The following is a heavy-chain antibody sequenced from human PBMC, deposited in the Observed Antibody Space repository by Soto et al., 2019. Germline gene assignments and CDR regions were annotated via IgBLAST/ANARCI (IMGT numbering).Heavy chain of an antibody. V-gene: IGHV2-5*01. J-gene: IGHJ4*02. CDR1: GFSLSTSGVG. Sequence: SGPTLVNPTQTLTLTCTFSGFSLSTSGVGVGWIRQPPGKALEWPALIYWNDDKRYSPSLKSRLTITKDTSKNQVVLTMTNMDPVDTATYYCAHRGAAVAGTPPPFDYWGQGTLVTVSS. CDR3: AHRGAAVAGTPPPFDY. CDR2: IYWNDDK. D-gene: IGHD6-19*01.